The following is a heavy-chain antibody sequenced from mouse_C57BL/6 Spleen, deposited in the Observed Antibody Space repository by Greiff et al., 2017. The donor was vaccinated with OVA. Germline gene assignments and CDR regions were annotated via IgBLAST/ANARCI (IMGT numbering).Heavy chain of an antibody. CDR2: IYPGSGST. CDR3: ARGSFPIDY. J-gene: IGHJ4*01. Sequence: QVQLQQPGAELVKPGASVKMSCKASGYTFTSYWITWVKQRPGQGLEWIGDIYPGSGSTKYNEKFKSKATLTVDTSSSTAYMQLSSLTSEDSAVYYCARGSFPIDYWGQATSVTVSS. V-gene: IGHV1-55*01. D-gene: IGHD1-1*01. CDR1: GYTFTSYW.